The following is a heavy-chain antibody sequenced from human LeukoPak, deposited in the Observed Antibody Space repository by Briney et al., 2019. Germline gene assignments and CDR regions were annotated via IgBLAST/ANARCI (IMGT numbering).Heavy chain of an antibody. CDR3: ARSTQRITIFGVVPDY. J-gene: IGHJ4*02. D-gene: IGHD3-3*01. Sequence: GGSLRLSCAASGFTFSSYAMHWVRQAPGKGLEWVAVISYDGSNKYYADSVKGRFTISRDNSKNTLYLQMNSLRAEDTAVYYCARSTQRITIFGVVPDYWGQGTLVTVSS. CDR1: GFTFSSYA. V-gene: IGHV3-30-3*01. CDR2: ISYDGSNK.